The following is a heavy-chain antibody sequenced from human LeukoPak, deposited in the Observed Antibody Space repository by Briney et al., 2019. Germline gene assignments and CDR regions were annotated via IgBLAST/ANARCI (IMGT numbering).Heavy chain of an antibody. Sequence: PSETLSLTCTVSGGSISSGGYYWSWIRQHPGKGLEWIGYIYYSGSTYYNPSLKSRVTISVDTSKNQSSLKLSSVTAADTAVCYCARESRYSYGLYYYYGMDVWGQGTTVTVSS. D-gene: IGHD5-18*01. V-gene: IGHV4-31*03. CDR3: ARESRYSYGLYYYYGMDV. CDR2: IYYSGST. J-gene: IGHJ6*02. CDR1: GGSISSGGYY.